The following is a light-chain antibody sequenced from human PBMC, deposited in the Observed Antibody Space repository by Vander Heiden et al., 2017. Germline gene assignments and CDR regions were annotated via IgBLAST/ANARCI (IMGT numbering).Light chain of an antibody. V-gene: IGKV1-27*01. CDR2: AAS. CDR1: QGISNF. Sequence: DIQMPQSPSPLSASVGDRVTISCRASQGISNFLAWYQQKPGKAPKLLIYAASTLQSGVPSRCGGSGSGTDFTLTISSLQPEDVATYYCQKYNSAPPLTFGGGIKVEIK. CDR3: QKYNSAPPLT. J-gene: IGKJ4*01.